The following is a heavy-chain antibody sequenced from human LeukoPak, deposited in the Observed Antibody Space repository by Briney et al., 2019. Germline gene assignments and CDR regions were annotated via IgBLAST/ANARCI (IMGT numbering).Heavy chain of an antibody. Sequence: PSETLSLTCTVSGGSINNGGYYWSWIRQHPGKGLEWIGYIYYSGSSYYNPSLRSRVTISVDTSKNQFSLKLSSVTAADTAVYYCASRRVGGALEFDYWGQGTLVTVSS. D-gene: IGHD1-26*01. CDR3: ASRRVGGALEFDY. CDR1: GGSINNGGYY. V-gene: IGHV4-31*03. J-gene: IGHJ4*02. CDR2: IYYSGSS.